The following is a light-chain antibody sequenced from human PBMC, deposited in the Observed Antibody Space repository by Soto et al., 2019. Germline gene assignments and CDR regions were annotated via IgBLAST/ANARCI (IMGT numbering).Light chain of an antibody. CDR2: EVS. CDR1: SSDVGGYNY. CDR3: SSYTSISIDYV. V-gene: IGLV2-14*01. Sequence: HSVLTQPASVSGSPGQSITISCTGTSSDVGGYNYVSWYQQHPGKAPKLMIYEVSNRPSGVSNRFSGSKSGNTASLTISGLQAEDEADYYCSSYTSISIDYVFGTGTKLTVL. J-gene: IGLJ1*01.